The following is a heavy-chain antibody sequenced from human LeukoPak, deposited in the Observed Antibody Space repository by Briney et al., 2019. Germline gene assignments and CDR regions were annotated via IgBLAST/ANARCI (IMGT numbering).Heavy chain of an antibody. V-gene: IGHV3-48*01. J-gene: IGHJ6*02. CDR2: ISRDSDIR. D-gene: IGHD3-22*01. Sequence: PGGSLRLSCAASGFIFGRDSMNWVRQAPGRGLEWISYISRDSDIRYYADSVRGRFHISRDNARNSLYLQMNSLRADDTAMYYCARETYYYDSSGYGMDVWGQGTTVTVSS. CDR3: ARETYYYDSSGYGMDV. CDR1: GFIFGRDS.